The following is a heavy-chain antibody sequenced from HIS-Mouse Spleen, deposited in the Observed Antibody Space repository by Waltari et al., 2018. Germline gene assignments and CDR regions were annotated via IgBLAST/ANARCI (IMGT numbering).Heavy chain of an antibody. V-gene: IGHV1-2*02. J-gene: IGHJ3*02. D-gene: IGHD2-15*01. CDR2: INPNSGGT. CDR1: GYTFTGYY. CDR3: ARGKDIVVVVAADAFDI. Sequence: QVQLVQSGAEVKKPGASVKVSCKASGYTFTGYYMHWVRQAPGQGLEWMGWINPNSGGTNYAQKFQGRVTMTRDTSISTAYMELSRLRSDDTAVYYCARGKDIVVVVAADAFDIWGQGTMVTVSS.